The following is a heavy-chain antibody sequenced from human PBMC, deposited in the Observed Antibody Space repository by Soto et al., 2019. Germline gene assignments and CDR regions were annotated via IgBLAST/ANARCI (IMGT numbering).Heavy chain of an antibody. CDR3: AREAWADKARFDP. CDR1: GGSLSSGDYY. J-gene: IGHJ5*02. V-gene: IGHV4-31*03. Sequence: QVQLQESGPGLVKSSQTLSLTCIVSGGSLSSGDYYWSWLRQHTGKGLEWIGYITYSGSTYYNPSLKSRVTISIDTSNNQFSLKLNSVTDADTAVYYCAREAWADKARFDPWGQGTLVTVSS. D-gene: IGHD3-16*01. CDR2: ITYSGST.